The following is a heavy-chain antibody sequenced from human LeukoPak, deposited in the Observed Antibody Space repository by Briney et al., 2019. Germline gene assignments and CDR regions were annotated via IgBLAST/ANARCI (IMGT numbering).Heavy chain of an antibody. CDR1: GYTFTNNG. V-gene: IGHV1-18*01. CDR2: ISAYNGNT. Sequence: ASVKVSCKASGYTFTNNGISWVRQAPGQGLEWMGWISAYNGNTNYAQKLQGRVTMTTDTSTSTAYMELRSLRSDDTAVYYCAREGSGWYYFDYWGQGTLVTVSS. D-gene: IGHD6-19*01. CDR3: AREGSGWYYFDY. J-gene: IGHJ4*02.